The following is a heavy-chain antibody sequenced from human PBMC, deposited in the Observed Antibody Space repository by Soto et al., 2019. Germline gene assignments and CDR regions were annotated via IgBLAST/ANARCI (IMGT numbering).Heavy chain of an antibody. V-gene: IGHV3-11*05. CDR2: ISSSSSYT. D-gene: IGHD6-13*01. J-gene: IGHJ4*02. CDR1: GFTFSDYY. Sequence: QVQLVESGGGLVKPGGSLRLSCAASGFTFSDYYMTWIRQAPGKGLQWVSYISSSSSYTNYADSVRGRFTISRDNAKNSLYLQMNSLRAEDTAVYYCARRAASGRHFDHWGQGTLVSVSS. CDR3: ARRAASGRHFDH.